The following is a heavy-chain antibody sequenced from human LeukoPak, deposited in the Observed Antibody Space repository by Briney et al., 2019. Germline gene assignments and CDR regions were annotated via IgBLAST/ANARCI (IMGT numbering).Heavy chain of an antibody. CDR1: GGSISSYY. CDR2: IYTSGST. J-gene: IGHJ1*01. CDR3: ARLWARLGAPAEYFDH. D-gene: IGHD3-16*01. V-gene: IGHV4-4*07. Sequence: SETLSLTCTVSGGSISSYYWSWIRQPAGKGLEWIGRIYTSGSTNYNPSLKSRVTISVDTSKNQFSLKLSSVTAADTAVYYCARLWARLGAPAEYFDHWGQGTLVTVSS.